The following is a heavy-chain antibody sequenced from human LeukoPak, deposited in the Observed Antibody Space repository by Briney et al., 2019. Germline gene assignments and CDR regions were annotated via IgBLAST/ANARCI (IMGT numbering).Heavy chain of an antibody. CDR1: GYSINSGS. Sequence: SETLSLTCTVSGYSINSGSWGWIRQPPGKGLEWIGNIYHSGGTYYNPSLTSRVTISVDTSKNQFSLKLTSVTAADTAVYYCARGPIGYCSGGSCYWDYWGQGTLVTVSS. V-gene: IGHV4-38-2*02. D-gene: IGHD2-15*01. CDR3: ARGPIGYCSGGSCYWDY. J-gene: IGHJ4*02. CDR2: IYHSGGT.